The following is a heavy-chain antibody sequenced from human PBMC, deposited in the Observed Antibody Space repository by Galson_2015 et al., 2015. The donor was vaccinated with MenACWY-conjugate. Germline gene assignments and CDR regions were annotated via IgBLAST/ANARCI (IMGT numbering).Heavy chain of an antibody. D-gene: IGHD2-8*02. V-gene: IGHV3-74*01. CDR2: VNSDGRST. Sequence: SLRLSCAASGFTFSTYWMHWVRQAPGKGLVWVSRVNSDGRSTSYADSVKGRFSISRDNAKNTLYLQMNSLRAEDTAVYYCARAYGTGTSCAGSFDPWGQGTLVTVSS. J-gene: IGHJ5*02. CDR1: GFTFSTYW. CDR3: ARAYGTGTSCAGSFDP.